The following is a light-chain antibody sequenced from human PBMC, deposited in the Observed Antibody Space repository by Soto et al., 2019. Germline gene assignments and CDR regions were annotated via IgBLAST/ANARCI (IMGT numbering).Light chain of an antibody. CDR1: NSNIGAGYD. CDR3: QSQDGSLSVSV. V-gene: IGLV1-40*01. Sequence: QSVRTQPPAVSGSPGNRFTISCTGSNSNIGAGYDVHWYQQLPRIAPKLLIYGNNIRPSGVPDRFSGSKFATSAYLTISGLQAEDEAEYYCQSQDGSLSVSVFGGGTKVTVL. CDR2: GNN. J-gene: IGLJ3*02.